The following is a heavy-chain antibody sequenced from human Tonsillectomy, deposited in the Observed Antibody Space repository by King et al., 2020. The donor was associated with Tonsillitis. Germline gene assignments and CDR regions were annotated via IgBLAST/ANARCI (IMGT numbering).Heavy chain of an antibody. Sequence: VQLQQWGAGLLKPSEPLSLTCAVYGGSFSAYYWTWIRQPPGKGLEWIGEINHSGSTNYNPSLKSRVTISVDTSKNQFSLKLTSVTAADTAVYYCARGDGYCSSISCPNWFDPWGQGTLVTVSS. D-gene: IGHD2-2*03. CDR2: INHSGST. CDR3: ARGDGYCSSISCPNWFDP. V-gene: IGHV4-34*01. CDR1: GGSFSAYY. J-gene: IGHJ5*02.